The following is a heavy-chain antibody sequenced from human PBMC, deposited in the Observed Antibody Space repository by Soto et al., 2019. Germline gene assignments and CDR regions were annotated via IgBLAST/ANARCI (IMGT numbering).Heavy chain of an antibody. Sequence: GGSLRLSCAASGFTFSSYSMNWVRQAPGKGLEWVSSISSSSSYIYYADSVKGRFTISRDNAKNSLYLQMNSLRAEDTAVYYCARDKGGTGTTPPLGWGQGTLVTVSS. D-gene: IGHD1-1*01. CDR2: ISSSSSYI. CDR3: ARDKGGTGTTPPLG. J-gene: IGHJ4*02. V-gene: IGHV3-21*01. CDR1: GFTFSSYS.